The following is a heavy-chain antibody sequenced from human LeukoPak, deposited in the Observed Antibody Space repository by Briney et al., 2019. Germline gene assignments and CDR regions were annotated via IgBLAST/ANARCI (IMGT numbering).Heavy chain of an antibody. Sequence: PSETLTLTGTVSGGSISSYYWSWIRQPPGKGLEWIGYIYYSGSTNYNPSLKSRVTISVDTSKNQFSLKLSSVTAADTAVYYCARGRDYDFWSGSLYYFDYWGQGTLVTVSS. CDR3: ARGRDYDFWSGSLYYFDY. CDR1: GGSISSYY. J-gene: IGHJ4*02. CDR2: IYYSGST. D-gene: IGHD3-3*01. V-gene: IGHV4-59*01.